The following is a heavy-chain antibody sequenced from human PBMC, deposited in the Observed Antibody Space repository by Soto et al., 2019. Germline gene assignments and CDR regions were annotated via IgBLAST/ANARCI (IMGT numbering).Heavy chain of an antibody. CDR2: ISGSGDTT. Sequence: EVRLVESGGGLVQPGGSLRLSCAASGITISNYPMSWVRQAPGKGLDWVSGISGSGDTTYHADSAKGRFTISKDISKNSLFLQLDSLRVEDSALYFCVKDDGGYPSTAPHWGQGTLVTVSP. J-gene: IGHJ4*02. CDR3: VKDDGGYPSTAPH. V-gene: IGHV3-23*04. CDR1: GITISNYP. D-gene: IGHD4-17*01.